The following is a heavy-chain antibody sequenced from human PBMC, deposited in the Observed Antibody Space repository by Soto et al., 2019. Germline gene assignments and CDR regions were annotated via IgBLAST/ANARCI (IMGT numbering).Heavy chain of an antibody. CDR1: GYTFTDYD. V-gene: IGHV1-8*01. Sequence: QVQVVQSRAEVKKPGASVRVSCETSGYTFTDYDINWLRQAPGQGLEWMGWMSPDSGNAGYAQQFQGRVTMTSDTSTRTAYMELRSLRSEDTAVYYCEVTAGYWGQGTMVTVSS. D-gene: IGHD2-21*02. J-gene: IGHJ4*02. CDR3: EVTAGY. CDR2: MSPDSGNA.